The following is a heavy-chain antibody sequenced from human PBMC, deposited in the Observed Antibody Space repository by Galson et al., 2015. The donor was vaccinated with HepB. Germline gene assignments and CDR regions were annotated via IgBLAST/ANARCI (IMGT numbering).Heavy chain of an antibody. CDR2: IFTNGNQ. J-gene: IGHJ4*02. D-gene: IGHD1-14*01. Sequence: SLRLSCAVSGSTVSGNYMNWIRQAPGKGLEWVSVIFTNGNQYYADSVRGRFTISRDISKNTVYLKMNSLRAEDTAVYYCARGVANPTGSFYFDYWGPGTLVTVSS. CDR1: GSTVSGNY. CDR3: ARGVANPTGSFYFDY. V-gene: IGHV3-53*01.